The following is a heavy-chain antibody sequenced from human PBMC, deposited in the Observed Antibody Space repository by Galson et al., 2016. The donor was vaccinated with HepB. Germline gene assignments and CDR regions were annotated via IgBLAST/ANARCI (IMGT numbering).Heavy chain of an antibody. CDR3: ARNNWNALGWFDP. J-gene: IGHJ5*02. D-gene: IGHD1-1*01. CDR2: ISSSGSYT. V-gene: IGHV3-11*03. Sequence: SLRLSCAASGFAFSDHYMTWIRQAPGKGLEWISYISSSGSYTSYAASVKGRFTVSRDNAKNSVYLQMSSLRAEDTAVYYCARNNWNALGWFDPWGQGTLVTVSS. CDR1: GFAFSDHY.